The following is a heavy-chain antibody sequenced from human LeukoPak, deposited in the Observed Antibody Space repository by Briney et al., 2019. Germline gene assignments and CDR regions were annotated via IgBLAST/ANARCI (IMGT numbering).Heavy chain of an antibody. V-gene: IGHV3-21*01. Sequence: GGSLRHSCTGSGFTFSSFSITWVRQAPGQGLEWVSSISSSGGNTYYADSVKGRFTISRDNAKNTLYLQMNSLRAEDTAVYYCARDSNLSFDYWGQGTLVTVSS. CDR1: GFTFSSFS. CDR3: ARDSNLSFDY. J-gene: IGHJ4*02. D-gene: IGHD3-16*01. CDR2: ISSSGGNT.